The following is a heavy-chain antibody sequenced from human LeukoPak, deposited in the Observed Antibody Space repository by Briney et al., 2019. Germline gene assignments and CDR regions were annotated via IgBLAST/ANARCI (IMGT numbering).Heavy chain of an antibody. CDR3: ARDRGTATLPDY. CDR1: GGSIITSDYY. V-gene: IGHV4-39*07. J-gene: IGHJ4*02. CDR2: IYYSGTT. D-gene: IGHD1-1*01. Sequence: PSETLSLTCTVSGGSIITSDYYWGWIRQPPGKGLETIGNIYYSGTTNYNPSLKSRVTMSVDTSKNQFSLKLSSVTAADTAVYYCARDRGTATLPDYWGQGTLVTVSS.